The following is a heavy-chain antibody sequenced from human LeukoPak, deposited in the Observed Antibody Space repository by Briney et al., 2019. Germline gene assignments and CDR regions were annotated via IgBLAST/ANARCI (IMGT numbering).Heavy chain of an antibody. J-gene: IGHJ5*02. CDR1: GGSFSGYY. D-gene: IGHD4-17*01. V-gene: IGHV4-34*01. Sequence: SETLPLTCAVYGGSFSGYYWSWIRQPPGKGLEWIGEINHSGSTNYNPSLKSRVTISVDTSKNQFSLKLSSVTAADTAVYYCARGRYGDYDGDNWFDPWGQGTLVTVSS. CDR3: ARGRYGDYDGDNWFDP. CDR2: INHSGST.